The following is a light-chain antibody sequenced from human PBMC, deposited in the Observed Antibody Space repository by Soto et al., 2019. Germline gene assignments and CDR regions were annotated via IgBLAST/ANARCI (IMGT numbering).Light chain of an antibody. CDR3: ASWDARLNGWV. CDR1: MSNIGSDT. CDR2: RSN. Sequence: QAVVTQPPSASGTPGQRVTISCSGSMSNIGSDTVNWYQQLPGTAPKLLIHRSNQRPSGVPGRFSGSKSGTSASLAISGLQPEDEADYHCASWDARLNGWVFGGGIKLTVL. V-gene: IGLV1-44*01. J-gene: IGLJ3*02.